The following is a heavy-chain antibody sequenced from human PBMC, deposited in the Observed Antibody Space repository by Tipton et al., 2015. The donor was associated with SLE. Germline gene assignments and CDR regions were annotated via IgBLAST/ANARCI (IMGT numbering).Heavy chain of an antibody. D-gene: IGHD6-13*01. CDR3: ASYSSPWYFDY. J-gene: IGHJ4*02. CDR1: GGSISSGGYY. Sequence: TLSLTCTVSGGSISSGGYYWSWIRQHPGKGLEGIGYIYYSGSTYYNPSLKSRVTISVDTSKNQFSLKLSSVTAADTAVYYCASYSSPWYFDYWGQGTLVTVSS. CDR2: IYYSGST. V-gene: IGHV4-31*03.